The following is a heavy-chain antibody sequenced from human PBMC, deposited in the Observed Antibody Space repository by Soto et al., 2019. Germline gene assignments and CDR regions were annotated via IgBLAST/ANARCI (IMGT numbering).Heavy chain of an antibody. J-gene: IGHJ2*01. D-gene: IGHD3-22*01. CDR3: ASKETYYYDSSGYRGYWYFDL. V-gene: IGHV1-69*01. CDR1: GGTFSSYA. CDR2: IIPIFGTA. Sequence: QVQLVQSGAEVKKPGSSVKVSCKASGGTFSSYAISWVRQAPGQGLEWMGGIIPIFGTANYAQKFQGRVTITADESTSTAYMELSSLRSEDTAVYYCASKETYYYDSSGYRGYWYFDLWGRGTLVTVSS.